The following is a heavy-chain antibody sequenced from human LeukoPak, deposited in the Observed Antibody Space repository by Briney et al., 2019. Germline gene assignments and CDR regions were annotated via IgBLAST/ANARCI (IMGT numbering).Heavy chain of an antibody. J-gene: IGHJ3*02. Sequence: SETLSLTCTVSGGSISSSSYYWGWIRQPPGKGLEWIGSIYYSGSTYYNPSLKSRVTISVDTSKNQFSLKPSSVTAADTAVYYCARRYDAFDIWGQGTMVTVSS. CDR2: IYYSGST. CDR1: GGSISSSSYY. CDR3: ARRYDAFDI. V-gene: IGHV4-39*01.